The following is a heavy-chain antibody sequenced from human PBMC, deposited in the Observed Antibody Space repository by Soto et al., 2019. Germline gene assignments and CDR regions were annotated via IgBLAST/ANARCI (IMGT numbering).Heavy chain of an antibody. D-gene: IGHD5-12*01. Sequence: SETLSLTCTLSGGSISGYYWSWIRQPPGKGLEWIGYVYYSGSTKYNPSLESRVTISVDMSNNQFSLMLTSVTAADTAVYYCAKYRRTDAEGYRLDFWCQGTLVTVSS. CDR1: GGSISGYY. V-gene: IGHV4-59*01. CDR2: VYYSGST. J-gene: IGHJ4*02. CDR3: AKYRRTDAEGYRLDF.